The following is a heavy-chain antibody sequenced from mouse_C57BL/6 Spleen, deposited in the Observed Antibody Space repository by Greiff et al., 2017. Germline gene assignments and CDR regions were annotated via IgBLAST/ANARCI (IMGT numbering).Heavy chain of an antibody. D-gene: IGHD1-1*01. CDR1: GYTFTSYW. CDR3: GITTVVATDYYAMDY. J-gene: IGHJ4*01. Sequence: QVQLQQPGAELVKPGASVKLSCKASGYTFTSYWMHWVKQRPGQGLEWIGMIHPNSGSTNYNEKFKSKATLTVDKSSSTAYMQLSSLTSEYSAVYYCGITTVVATDYYAMDYWGQGTSVTVSS. V-gene: IGHV1-64*01. CDR2: IHPNSGST.